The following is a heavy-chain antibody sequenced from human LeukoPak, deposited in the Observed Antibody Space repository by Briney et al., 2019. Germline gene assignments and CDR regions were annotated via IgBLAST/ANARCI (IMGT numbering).Heavy chain of an antibody. D-gene: IGHD3-22*01. J-gene: IGHJ4*02. V-gene: IGHV3-53*01. CDR1: GFTVSNNY. CDR3: ARARIIYDSSGYYFDY. Sequence: GGSLRLSCAASGFTVSNNYMSWVRQAPGKGLEWVSVIYGGGTTYYADSVKGRFTVSSDNSKNTLYLQMNSLRAEDTAVYYCARARIIYDSSGYYFDYWGQGTLVTVSS. CDR2: IYGGGTT.